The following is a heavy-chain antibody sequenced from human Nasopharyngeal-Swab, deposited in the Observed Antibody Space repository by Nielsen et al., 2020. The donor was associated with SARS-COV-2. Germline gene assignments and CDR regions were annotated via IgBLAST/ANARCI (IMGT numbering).Heavy chain of an antibody. Sequence: SETLSLTCAVSGGSISSGGYSWSWIRQPPGKGLEWIGYIYHSGSTYYNPSLKSRVTISVDRSKNQFSLKLSSVTAADTAVYFCAREFSSSWYSLDYWGQGTLVTVSS. V-gene: IGHV4-30-2*01. D-gene: IGHD6-13*01. CDR2: IYHSGST. CDR1: GGSISSGGYS. CDR3: AREFSSSWYSLDY. J-gene: IGHJ4*02.